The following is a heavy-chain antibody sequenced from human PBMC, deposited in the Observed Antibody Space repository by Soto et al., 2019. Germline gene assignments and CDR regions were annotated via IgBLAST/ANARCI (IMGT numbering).Heavy chain of an antibody. Sequence: ASVKVSCKASGYTFTDYYIHWVRQAPGQGLEWMGIINPSGGSTNYAQNFQGRITMTRDTSSSTVYIELSSLRSEDTAVYYCARDVNIVVVVAATESDAFDIWGQ. CDR2: INPSGGST. CDR1: GYTFTDYY. D-gene: IGHD2-15*01. J-gene: IGHJ3*02. CDR3: ARDVNIVVVVAATESDAFDI. V-gene: IGHV1-46*01.